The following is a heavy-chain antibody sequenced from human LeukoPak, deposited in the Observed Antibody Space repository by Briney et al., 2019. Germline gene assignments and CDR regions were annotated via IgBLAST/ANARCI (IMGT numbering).Heavy chain of an antibody. CDR1: GFTFRDSY. J-gene: IGHJ3*02. CDR2: IYYSGTT. CDR3: ASQFGTTGRGAFDI. V-gene: IGHV4-59*05. D-gene: IGHD1-1*01. Sequence: GSLRLSCAASGFTFRDSYMSWIRQAPGKGLEWLGSIYYSGTTYYNPSLKSRVTISVDTSKNQFSLKLSSVTAADTAVYYCASQFGTTGRGAFDIWGQGTMVTVSS.